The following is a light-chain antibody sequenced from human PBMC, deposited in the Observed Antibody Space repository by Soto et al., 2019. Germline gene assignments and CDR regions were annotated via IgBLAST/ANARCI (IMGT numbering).Light chain of an antibody. CDR2: GAS. V-gene: IGKV3-20*01. CDR3: QQSYSTPQT. Sequence: ETVLTQSPGTLSLSPGERATLSCRASQSVSSSSLAWYQQKPGQAPRLLIYGASSRATGIPDRFSGSGSGTDFTLTISRLEPEDFATYYCQQSYSTPQTFGQGTKVDIK. J-gene: IGKJ1*01. CDR1: QSVSSSS.